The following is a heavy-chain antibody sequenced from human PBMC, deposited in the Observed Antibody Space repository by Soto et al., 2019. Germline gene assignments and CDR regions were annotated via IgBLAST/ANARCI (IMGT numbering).Heavy chain of an antibody. V-gene: IGHV4-31*03. Sequence: LSLTCTVSGGSISSGGYYWSWIRQHPGKGLEWIGYIYYSGSTYYNPSLKSRVTISVDTSKNQFSLKLSSVTAADTAVYYCARSPQSNDYYYEDYWGQGTLVTVSS. CDR1: GGSISSGGYY. CDR2: IYYSGST. J-gene: IGHJ4*02. D-gene: IGHD3-22*01. CDR3: ARSPQSNDYYYEDY.